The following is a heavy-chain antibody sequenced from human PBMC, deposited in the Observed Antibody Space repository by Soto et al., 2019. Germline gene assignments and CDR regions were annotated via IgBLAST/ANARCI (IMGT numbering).Heavy chain of an antibody. Sequence: GASVKVSCKASGYTFTSYAMHWVRQAPGQRLEWMGWINAGNGNTNYSQKFQGRVTITADASASTAYMELSSLRSEDTAVYYCARVKHNYGIRGAYYYYGMDVWGQGTTVTVSS. CDR3: ARVKHNYGIRGAYYYYGMDV. CDR1: GYTFTSYA. V-gene: IGHV1-3*01. D-gene: IGHD3-9*01. J-gene: IGHJ6*02. CDR2: INAGNGNT.